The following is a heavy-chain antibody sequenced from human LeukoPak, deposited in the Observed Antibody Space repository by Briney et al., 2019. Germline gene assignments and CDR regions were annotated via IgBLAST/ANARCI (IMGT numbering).Heavy chain of an antibody. V-gene: IGHV4-39*07. CDR3: ARAYCGGDCSNFDY. J-gene: IGHJ4*02. CDR2: IYYSGST. CDR1: GGSISSSSYY. D-gene: IGHD2-21*02. Sequence: SETLSLTCTVSGGSISSSSYYWGWLRQPPGKGLEWIGSIYYSGSTYYNPSLKSRVTISVDTSKNQFSLMLSSVTAADTAVYYCARAYCGGDCSNFDYWGQGTLVTVSS.